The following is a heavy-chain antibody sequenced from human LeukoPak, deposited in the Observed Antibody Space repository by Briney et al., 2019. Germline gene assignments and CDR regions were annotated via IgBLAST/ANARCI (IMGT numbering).Heavy chain of an antibody. CDR2: SYTSGST. D-gene: IGHD2-15*01. CDR1: GGSISSGSYY. J-gene: IGHJ6*03. CDR3: ATRGGYCSGGSCSLGYYYYYMDV. Sequence: SETLSLTCTVSGGSISSGSYYWSWIRQPAGKGLEWIGRSYTSGSTNYNPSLKSRVTISVDTSKNQFSLKLSSVTAADTAVYYCATRGGYCSGGSCSLGYYYYYMDVWGKGTTVTVSS. V-gene: IGHV4-61*02.